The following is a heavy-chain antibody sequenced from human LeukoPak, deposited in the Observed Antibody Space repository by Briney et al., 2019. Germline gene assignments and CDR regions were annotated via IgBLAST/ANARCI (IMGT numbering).Heavy chain of an antibody. CDR2: INHSGST. V-gene: IGHV4-34*01. Sequence: SETLSLTCAVYVGSFSGYYWSWIRQPPGKGLEWIGEINHSGSTNYNPSLKSRVTISVDTSKNQFSLKLSSVTAADTAVYYCASENPKSGDVVFFFDCWGQGTLVAVSS. CDR1: VGSFSGYY. D-gene: IGHD7-27*01. J-gene: IGHJ4*02. CDR3: ASENPKSGDVVFFFDC.